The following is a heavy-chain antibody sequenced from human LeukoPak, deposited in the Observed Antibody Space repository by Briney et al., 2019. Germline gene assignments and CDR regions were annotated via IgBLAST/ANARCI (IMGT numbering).Heavy chain of an antibody. Sequence: GGSLRLSCAASGFTFSSYSMNWVRQAPGKGLEWVSAISGSGGSTYYADSVKGRFTISRDNSKNTLYLQMNSLRAEDTAVYYCAKGRFGEFLPFDYWGQGTLVTVSS. CDR3: AKGRFGEFLPFDY. CDR2: ISGSGGST. V-gene: IGHV3-23*01. CDR1: GFTFSSYS. J-gene: IGHJ4*02. D-gene: IGHD3-10*01.